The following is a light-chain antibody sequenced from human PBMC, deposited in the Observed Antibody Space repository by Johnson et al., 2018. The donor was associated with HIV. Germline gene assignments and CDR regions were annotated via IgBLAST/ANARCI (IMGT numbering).Light chain of an antibody. Sequence: QSVLTQPPSVSAAPGQKVTISCSGSSSNIGNNYVSWYQQLPGTAPKLLIYDNNKRPSGIPDRFSGSKSGTSATLGITGLQAGDEADYSCGTWDSRLNCYVFATGTKVTVL. J-gene: IGLJ1*01. CDR2: DNN. CDR3: GTWDSRLNCYV. CDR1: SSNIGNNY. V-gene: IGLV1-51*01.